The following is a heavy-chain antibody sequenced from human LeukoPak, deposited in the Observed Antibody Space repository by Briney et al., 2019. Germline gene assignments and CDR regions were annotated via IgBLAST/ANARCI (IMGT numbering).Heavy chain of an antibody. J-gene: IGHJ4*02. CDR3: ARDRGKYYYDSSGYYPFDY. D-gene: IGHD3-22*01. CDR2: IYTSGST. V-gene: IGHV4-61*02. Sequence: SQTLSLTYTVSGGSISSGSYYWRWIRQPAGKGLEWIGRIYTSGSTNYNPSLKSRVTISVDTSKNQFSLKLSSVTAADTAVYYCARDRGKYYYDSSGYYPFDYWGQGTLVTVSS. CDR1: GGSISSGSYY.